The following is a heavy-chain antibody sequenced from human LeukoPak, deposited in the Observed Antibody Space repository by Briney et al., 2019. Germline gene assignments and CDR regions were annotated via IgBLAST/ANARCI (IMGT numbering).Heavy chain of an antibody. CDR1: GYTFGAYY. CDR3: ATWGLHFDI. D-gene: IGHD3-16*01. Sequence: ASVKVSCKASGYTFGAYYMYWVRQAPGRGLEWMGWIRPNSGGTNYTQKFQGRVTMTRDTSISTAYMELSRLTSDDTAVYFCATWGLHFDIWGQGTMVIVAS. V-gene: IGHV1-2*02. CDR2: IRPNSGGT. J-gene: IGHJ3*02.